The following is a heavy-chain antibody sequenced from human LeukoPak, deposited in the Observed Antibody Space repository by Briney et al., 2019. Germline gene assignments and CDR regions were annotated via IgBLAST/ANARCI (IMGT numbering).Heavy chain of an antibody. J-gene: IGHJ6*02. V-gene: IGHV3-9*01. CDR3: AKDGDSGSYYFLGMDV. CDR2: ISWNSGSI. Sequence: GGSLRLSCAAPGFTFDDYAMHWVRQAPGKGLEWVSGISWNSGSIGYADSVKGRFTISRDNAKNSLYLQMNSLRAEDTALYYCAKDGDSGSYYFLGMDVWGQGTTVTVSS. CDR1: GFTFDDYA. D-gene: IGHD1-26*01.